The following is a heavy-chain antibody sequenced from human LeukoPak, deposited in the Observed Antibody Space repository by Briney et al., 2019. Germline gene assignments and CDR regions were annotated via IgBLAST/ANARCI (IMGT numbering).Heavy chain of an antibody. CDR1: GGSISSHY. D-gene: IGHD3-22*01. Sequence: SETLSLTCTVSGGSISSHYWSWIRRPPGKGLEWIGYIYYSGSTKYNPSLKSRVTISVDTSNNQFSLKLSSVTAADTAVYYCARLYDSSGYTNWLDPWGQGTLVTVSS. CDR3: ARLYDSSGYTNWLDP. J-gene: IGHJ5*02. CDR2: IYYSGST. V-gene: IGHV4-59*11.